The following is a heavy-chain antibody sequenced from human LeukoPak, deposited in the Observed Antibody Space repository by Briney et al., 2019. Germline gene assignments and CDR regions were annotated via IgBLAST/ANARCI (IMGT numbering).Heavy chain of an antibody. CDR1: GYTFTSYD. D-gene: IGHD3-10*01. CDR3: ACPIGVTYYFDY. CDR2: INPNSGGT. Sequence: ASVKVSCKASGYTFTSYDINWVRQAPGQGLEWMGWINPNSGGTNYAQKFQGRVTMTRDTSISTAYMELSRLRSDDTAVYYCACPIGVTYYFDYWGQGTLVTVSS. V-gene: IGHV1-2*02. J-gene: IGHJ4*02.